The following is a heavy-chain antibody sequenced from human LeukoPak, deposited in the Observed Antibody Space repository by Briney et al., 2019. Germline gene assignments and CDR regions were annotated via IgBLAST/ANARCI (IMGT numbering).Heavy chain of an antibody. V-gene: IGHV3-74*01. CDR3: ARDPTPYYDFWSGPNQFDY. CDR1: GFTFSSYW. J-gene: IGHJ4*02. CDR2: INSDGSGT. D-gene: IGHD3-3*01. Sequence: GGSLRLSCAASGFTFSSYWMHWVRQAPGKGLVWVSRINSDGSGTSYADSVKGRFTISRDNAKNTLYLQMNSLRAEDTAVYYCARDPTPYYDFWSGPNQFDYWGQGTLVTVSS.